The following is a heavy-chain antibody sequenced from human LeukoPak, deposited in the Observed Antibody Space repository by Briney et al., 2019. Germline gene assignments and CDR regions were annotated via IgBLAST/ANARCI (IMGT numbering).Heavy chain of an antibody. V-gene: IGHV4-59*08. Sequence: SETLSLTCTVSGGSISSYYWSWIRQPPGKGLEWIGYIYYSGSTNYNPSLKSRVTISVDTSKNQFSLKLSSVTAADTAVYYCARHIRGSYLDYWGQGTLVTVSS. J-gene: IGHJ4*02. D-gene: IGHD3-16*01. CDR1: GGSISSYY. CDR3: ARHIRGSYLDY. CDR2: IYYSGST.